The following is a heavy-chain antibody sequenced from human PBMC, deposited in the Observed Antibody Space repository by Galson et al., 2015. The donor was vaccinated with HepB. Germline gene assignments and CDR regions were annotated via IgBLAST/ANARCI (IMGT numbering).Heavy chain of an antibody. D-gene: IGHD3-3*01. V-gene: IGHV3-30-3*01. CDR2: ISYDGSNK. CDR1: GFTFSSYA. Sequence: SLRLSCAASGFTFSSYAMHWVRQAPGKGLEWVVVISYDGSNKYYADSVEGRFTISRDNSKNTLYLQMNSLRAEDTAVYYCVRAGSRAPYNDFWSGYYKGGMDVWGQGTTVTVSS. J-gene: IGHJ6*02. CDR3: VRAGSRAPYNDFWSGYYKGGMDV.